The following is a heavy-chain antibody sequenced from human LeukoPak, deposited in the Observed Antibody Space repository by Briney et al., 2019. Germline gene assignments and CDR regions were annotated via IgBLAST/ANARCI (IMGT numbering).Heavy chain of an antibody. V-gene: IGHV1-69*13. CDR1: GGTFSSYA. CDR2: IIPIFGTA. CDR3: ARAVRNYYDSSGPINWFDP. J-gene: IGHJ5*02. Sequence: ASVKVSCKASGGTFSSYAISWVRQAPGQGLEWMGGIIPIFGTANYAQKFRGRVTITADESTSTAYMELSSLRSEDTAVYYCARAVRNYYDSSGPINWFDPWGQGTLVTVSS. D-gene: IGHD3-22*01.